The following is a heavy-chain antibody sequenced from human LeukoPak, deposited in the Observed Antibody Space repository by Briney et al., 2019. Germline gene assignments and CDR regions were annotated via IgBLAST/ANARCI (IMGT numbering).Heavy chain of an antibody. D-gene: IGHD5-24*01. V-gene: IGHV1-18*01. CDR1: GYTFTSYD. J-gene: IGHJ3*02. CDR3: ARDYLPEDLIEMATIDDAFDI. CDR2: ISAYNGNT. Sequence: ASVKVSCKASGYTFTSYDISWVRQAPGQGLEWMGWISAYNGNTNYAQKLQGRVTMTTDTSTSTAYMELRSMRSDDTAVYYCARDYLPEDLIEMATIDDAFDIWGQGTMVTVSS.